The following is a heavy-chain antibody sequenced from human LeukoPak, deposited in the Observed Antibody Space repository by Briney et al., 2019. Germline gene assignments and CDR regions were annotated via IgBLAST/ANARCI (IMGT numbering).Heavy chain of an antibody. Sequence: SETXSLTCTVSGGSISSYYWSWIRQPPGKGLEWIGYIYYSGSTNYNPSLKSRVTISVDTSKNQFSLKLSSVTAADTAVYYCARGVVWFGELSWFDPWGQGTLVTVSS. D-gene: IGHD3-10*01. CDR2: IYYSGST. CDR3: ARGVVWFGELSWFDP. V-gene: IGHV4-59*01. J-gene: IGHJ5*02. CDR1: GGSISSYY.